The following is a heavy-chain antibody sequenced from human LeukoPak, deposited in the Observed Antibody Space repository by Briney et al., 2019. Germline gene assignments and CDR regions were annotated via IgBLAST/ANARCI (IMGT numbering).Heavy chain of an antibody. J-gene: IGHJ4*02. CDR2: INPNSGGT. D-gene: IGHD3-16*02. Sequence: ASVKVSCKASGYTFTGYYMHWVRQAPGQGLEWMGWINPNSGGTNYAQKFQGRVTMTRDTSISTAYMELSRLRSDDTAVYYCARVCDYVWGSYRQPFDYWGQGTLVTVSS. CDR3: ARVCDYVWGSYRQPFDY. V-gene: IGHV1-2*02. CDR1: GYTFTGYY.